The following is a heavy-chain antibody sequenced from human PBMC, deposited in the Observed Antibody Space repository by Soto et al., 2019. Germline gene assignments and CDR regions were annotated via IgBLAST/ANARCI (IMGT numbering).Heavy chain of an antibody. J-gene: IGHJ4*02. CDR2: ISSTTNYI. V-gene: IGHV3-21*01. CDR3: ARESEDLTSKFDY. Sequence: PGGSLRLSCAASGFTFTRYSMNWVRQAPGKGLEWVSSISSTTNYIYYADSMKGRFTVSRDNAKNSVYLDMNSLSAEDTAVYYCARESEDLTSKFDYWRQGTLVTVSS. CDR1: GFTFTRYS.